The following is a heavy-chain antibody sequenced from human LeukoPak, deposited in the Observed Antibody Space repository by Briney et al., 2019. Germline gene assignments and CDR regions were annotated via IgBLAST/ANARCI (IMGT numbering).Heavy chain of an antibody. CDR3: AQKGGTDH. CDR1: GFTFSRFG. Sequence: GGSLRLSCAASGFTFSRFGMNWVRQAPGKGLEWISYISSSSSAMYYADSVKGRFTISRDNAKNSLYLQMSSLRDEDAAVYYCAQKGGTDHWGQGTLVTVSS. D-gene: IGHD2-15*01. V-gene: IGHV3-48*02. J-gene: IGHJ4*02. CDR2: ISSSSSAM.